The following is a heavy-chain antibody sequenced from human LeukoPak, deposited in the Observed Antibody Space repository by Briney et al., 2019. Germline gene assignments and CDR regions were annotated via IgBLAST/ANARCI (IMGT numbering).Heavy chain of an antibody. V-gene: IGHV3-21*01. J-gene: IGHJ4*02. Sequence: TGGSLRLSCAASGFSFSIYFMNWVRQAPGKGLEWVSSISRTSEYIHYADSVRGRFAISRDNAKNSVYLQMNSLRAEDTAVYFCAGGGDFDYWGQGILVTV. CDR3: AGGGDFDY. CDR1: GFSFSIYF. CDR2: ISRTSEYI. D-gene: IGHD3-16*01.